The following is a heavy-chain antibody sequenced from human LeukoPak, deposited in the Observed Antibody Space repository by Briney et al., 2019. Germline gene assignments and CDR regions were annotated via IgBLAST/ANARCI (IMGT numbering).Heavy chain of an antibody. CDR3: AGEEYYDILTGSFDY. Sequence: SETLSLTCTVSGGSISSYYWSWIRQPPGKGLEWIGYIYYSGSTNYNPSLKSRVTISVDTSKNRFSLKLSSVTAADTAVYYCAGEEYYDILTGSFDYWGQGTLVTVSS. CDR2: IYYSGST. D-gene: IGHD3-9*01. J-gene: IGHJ4*02. CDR1: GGSISSYY. V-gene: IGHV4-59*08.